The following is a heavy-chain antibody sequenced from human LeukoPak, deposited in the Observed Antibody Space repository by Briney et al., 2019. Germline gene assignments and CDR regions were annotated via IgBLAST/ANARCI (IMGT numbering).Heavy chain of an antibody. Sequence: ASVKVSCKASGYTFTSYYMHWVRQASGQGLEWMGIINPSGGSTSYAQKFQGRVTMTRDTSTSTVYMELSSLRSEDTAVYYCARDQEAYSSSSPFDYWGQGTLVTVLS. V-gene: IGHV1-46*01. D-gene: IGHD6-6*01. CDR3: ARDQEAYSSSSPFDY. CDR1: GYTFTSYY. CDR2: INPSGGST. J-gene: IGHJ4*02.